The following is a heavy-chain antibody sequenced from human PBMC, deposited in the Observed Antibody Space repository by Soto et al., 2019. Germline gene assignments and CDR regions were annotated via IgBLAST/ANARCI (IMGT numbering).Heavy chain of an antibody. CDR3: ARSPRSSPYFDY. J-gene: IGHJ4*02. D-gene: IGHD6-13*01. CDR1: GFNFRSYS. Sequence: HPGGSLRLSCVASGFNFRSYSMNWVRQAPGKGLEWISFLSSPSNTIYYADSVRGRFTISRDNAKNSLYLQMNDLKHEDTAVYFCARSPRSSPYFDYWGQGTLVTVSS. CDR2: LSSPSNTI. V-gene: IGHV3-48*02.